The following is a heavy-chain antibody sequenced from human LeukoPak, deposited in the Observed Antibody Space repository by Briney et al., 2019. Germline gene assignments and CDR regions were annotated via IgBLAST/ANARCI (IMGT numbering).Heavy chain of an antibody. CDR1: GGSISSSSYY. D-gene: IGHD3-22*01. CDR3: ARLRPVAANYYDSSGYYLGRYYFDY. CDR2: IYYSGST. Sequence: SETLSLTCTVSGGSISSSSYYWGWIRQPPGKGLEWIGSIYYSGSTYYNPSLKSRVTISVDTSKNQFSLKLSSVTAADTAVYYCARLRPVAANYYDSSGYYLGRYYFDYWGQGTLVTVSS. J-gene: IGHJ4*02. V-gene: IGHV4-39*07.